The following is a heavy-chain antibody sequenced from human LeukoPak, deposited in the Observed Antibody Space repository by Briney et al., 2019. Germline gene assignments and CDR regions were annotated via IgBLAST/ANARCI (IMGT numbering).Heavy chain of an antibody. D-gene: IGHD5-24*01. J-gene: IGHJ4*02. CDR3: ARSRGWLQSHPLGY. CDR2: IYYSGST. CDR1: GDSISSRSYY. Sequence: PSETLSLTCTVSGDSISSRSYYWGWIRQPPGKGLEWIGSIYYSGSTYYNPSLKSRVTISVNTSKNQFSLKLSSVTAADTAVYYCARSRGWLQSHPLGYWGQGTLVTVSS. V-gene: IGHV4-39*01.